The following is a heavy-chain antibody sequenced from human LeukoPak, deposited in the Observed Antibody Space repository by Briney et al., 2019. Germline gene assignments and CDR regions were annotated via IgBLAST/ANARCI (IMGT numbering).Heavy chain of an antibody. D-gene: IGHD3-22*01. CDR1: GFTFGDYA. Sequence: GGSLRLSCTASGFTFGDYAMSWFRQAPGKGLEWVGFIRSKAYGGTTEYAASVKGRFTISRDDSKSIAYLQMNSLKTEDTAVYYCTRDRRYYYDRSGYISLYYYMDVWGKGTTVTVSS. CDR2: IRSKAYGGTT. V-gene: IGHV3-49*03. CDR3: TRDRRYYYDRSGYISLYYYMDV. J-gene: IGHJ6*03.